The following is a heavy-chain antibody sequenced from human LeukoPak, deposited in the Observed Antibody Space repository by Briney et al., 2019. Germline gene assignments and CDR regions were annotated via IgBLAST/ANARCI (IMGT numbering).Heavy chain of an antibody. V-gene: IGHV3-30-3*01. CDR3: ARGNGGNSPDYYYYGMDV. CDR1: GFTFSSYA. CDR2: ISYDGSNK. J-gene: IGHJ6*02. D-gene: IGHD4-23*01. Sequence: GSLRLSCAASGFTFSSYAMHWVRQAPGKGLEWVAVISYDGSNKYYADSVKGRFTISRDNSKNTLYLQMNSLRAEDTAVYYCARGNGGNSPDYYYYGMDVWGQGTTVTVSS.